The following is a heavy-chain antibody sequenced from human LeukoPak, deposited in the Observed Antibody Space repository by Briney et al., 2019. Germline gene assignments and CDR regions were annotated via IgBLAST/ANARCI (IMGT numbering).Heavy chain of an antibody. Sequence: PSETLSLTCSVSGVSISGYYWSWIRQPPGKRLEWIGYVYYSGSTNYNPSFKSRVTITVDTSNNQFYLDMYSVTAADTAVYYCARYMRDSGTYDFDYWGQGTRVTVSS. CDR2: VYYSGST. J-gene: IGHJ4*02. CDR3: ARYMRDSGTYDFDY. CDR1: GVSISGYY. V-gene: IGHV4-59*13. D-gene: IGHD3-3*01.